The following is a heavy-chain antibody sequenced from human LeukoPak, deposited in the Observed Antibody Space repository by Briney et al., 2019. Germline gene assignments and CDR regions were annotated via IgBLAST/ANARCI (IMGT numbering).Heavy chain of an antibody. CDR2: LSGSGGNT. Sequence: GGSLRLSCAVSGFTFSNHAMSWVCQAPGKGLEWVSALSGSGGNTYYADSVKGRFTISRDNSKNTLYLQMNSLRDEDTAVYYCAKDIGTMVRGGGYFDYWGQGTLVTVSS. D-gene: IGHD3-10*01. J-gene: IGHJ4*02. V-gene: IGHV3-23*01. CDR1: GFTFSNHA. CDR3: AKDIGTMVRGGGYFDY.